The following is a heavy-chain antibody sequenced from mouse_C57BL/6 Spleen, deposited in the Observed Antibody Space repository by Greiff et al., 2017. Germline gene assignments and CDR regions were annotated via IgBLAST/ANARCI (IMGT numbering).Heavy chain of an antibody. V-gene: IGHV1-7*01. J-gene: IGHJ1*03. D-gene: IGHD1-1*01. Sequence: VQLQQSGAELAKPGASVKLSCKASGYTFTSYWMHWVKQRPGQGLEWIGYINPSSGYTKYNQKFKDKATLTADKSSSTAYMHLSSLTYEASAVYYCASITTVVEVYFDVWGTGTTVTVSS. CDR2: INPSSGYT. CDR1: GYTFTSYW. CDR3: ASITTVVEVYFDV.